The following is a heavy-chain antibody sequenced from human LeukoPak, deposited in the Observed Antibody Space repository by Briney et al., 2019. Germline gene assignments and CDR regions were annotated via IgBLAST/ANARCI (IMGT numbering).Heavy chain of an antibody. Sequence: PSETLSLTCAVYGGSFSGYYWSWIRQPPGKGLELIGEINHSGSTNYNPSLKSRVTISVDTSKNQFSLKLSSVTAADTAVYYCARTPYSSSWYGYFQRWGQGTLVTVSS. CDR3: ARTPYSSSWYGYFQR. J-gene: IGHJ1*01. CDR1: GGSFSGYY. V-gene: IGHV4-34*01. D-gene: IGHD6-13*01. CDR2: INHSGST.